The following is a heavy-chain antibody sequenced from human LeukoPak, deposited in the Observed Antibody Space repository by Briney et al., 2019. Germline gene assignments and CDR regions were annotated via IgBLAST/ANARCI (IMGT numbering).Heavy chain of an antibody. CDR2: ISYDGSNK. CDR1: GFTFSSYA. D-gene: IGHD5-18*01. J-gene: IGHJ5*02. Sequence: PGGSLRLSCAASGFTFSSYAMHWVRQAPGKGLEWVAVISYDGSNKYYADSVKGRFTISRDNSKNTLYLQMNSLRAEDTAVYYCARGSLNGRTAMVRGINWFDPWGQGTLVTVSS. V-gene: IGHV3-30*04. CDR3: ARGSLNGRTAMVRGINWFDP.